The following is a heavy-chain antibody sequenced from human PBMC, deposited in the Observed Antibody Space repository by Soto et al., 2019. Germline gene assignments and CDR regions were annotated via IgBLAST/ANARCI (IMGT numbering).Heavy chain of an antibody. CDR2: ISDDGSNK. D-gene: IGHD3-3*01. Sequence: GGSLRLSCAASGFTFINYVMHWVRQAPGKGLEWVAVISDDGSNKYYADSVKGRFTISRDNSENTLYLQMNGLRVEDTAMYYCXRDSSFWSGYSYYGMDVWGQGTTVTVSS. V-gene: IGHV3-30*04. CDR1: GFTFINYV. J-gene: IGHJ6*02. CDR3: XRDSSFWSGYSYYGMDV.